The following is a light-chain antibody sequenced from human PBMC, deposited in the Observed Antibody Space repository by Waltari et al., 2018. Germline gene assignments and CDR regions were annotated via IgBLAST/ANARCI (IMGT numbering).Light chain of an antibody. CDR1: QSVSSN. CDR2: GAS. Sequence: EIVMTQSPATLSVSPGERATLPCRARQSVSSNVAWYQQKPGQAPRLLIYGASTRATGIPARFSGSGSGTEFTLTISSLQSEDFAVYYCQQYNNWPPWTFGQGTKVEIK. J-gene: IGKJ1*01. CDR3: QQYNNWPPWT. V-gene: IGKV3-15*01.